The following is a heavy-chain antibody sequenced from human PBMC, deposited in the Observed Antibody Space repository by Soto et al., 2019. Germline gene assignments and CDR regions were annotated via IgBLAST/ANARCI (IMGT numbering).Heavy chain of an antibody. Sequence: EVQLVESGGGLVEPGGSLRLSCAASGFTVTNTWMSWVRQAPGKGLEWVGRIKSRTDGGITDYAAPVKGRFTISREDSKNTLYLQMNSLKTEDTAVYYCSTDKLLWIVGDDAFDIWGQGTMVTVSS. CDR1: GFTVTNTW. CDR2: IKSRTDGGIT. CDR3: STDKLLWIVGDDAFDI. D-gene: IGHD2-15*01. J-gene: IGHJ3*02. V-gene: IGHV3-15*01.